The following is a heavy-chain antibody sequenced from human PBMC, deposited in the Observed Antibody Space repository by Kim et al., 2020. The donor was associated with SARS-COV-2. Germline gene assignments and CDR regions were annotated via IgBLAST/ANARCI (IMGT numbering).Heavy chain of an antibody. CDR1: GFSFGEYA. D-gene: IGHD3-22*01. V-gene: IGHV3-9*01. J-gene: IGHJ4*02. CDR3: EKDEWLLHTYFYH. Sequence: GGSLRHSCRASGFSFGEYAMHWVRQAPGKGLEWVAVISYDSSSIIYADSVKGRFSISRDNAKNSLYLQMDSLRPEDTAFYHCEKDEWLLHTYFYHSGQAT. CDR2: ISYDSSSI.